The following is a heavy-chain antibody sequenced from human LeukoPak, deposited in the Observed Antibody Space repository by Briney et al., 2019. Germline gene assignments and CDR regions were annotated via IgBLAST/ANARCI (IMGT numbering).Heavy chain of an antibody. D-gene: IGHD4-23*01. Sequence: ASVKVSCKASGYTFTGYYMHWVRQDPGQGLEWMGWINPNSGGTNYAQKFQGRVTMTRDTSISTAYMELSRLRSDDTAVYYCAREPYGGNSPTYYFDYWGQGTLVTVSS. CDR3: AREPYGGNSPTYYFDY. CDR2: INPNSGGT. CDR1: GYTFTGYY. J-gene: IGHJ4*02. V-gene: IGHV1-2*02.